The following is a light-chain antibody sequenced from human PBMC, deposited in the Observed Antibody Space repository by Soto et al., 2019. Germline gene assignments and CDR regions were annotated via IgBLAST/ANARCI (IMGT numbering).Light chain of an antibody. J-gene: IGKJ1*01. CDR1: QSVLYSSSNRNY. CDR2: WAS. Sequence: DIVMTQSPDSLAVSLGERATINCKSSQSVLYSSSNRNYLAWYQQKPGQPPKLLIYWASTRESGVPDRFSGSGSGTYFPLTISSLQDDDVAVYSCQQYYSRPPWTFGQGTKVEIK. CDR3: QQYYSRPPWT. V-gene: IGKV4-1*01.